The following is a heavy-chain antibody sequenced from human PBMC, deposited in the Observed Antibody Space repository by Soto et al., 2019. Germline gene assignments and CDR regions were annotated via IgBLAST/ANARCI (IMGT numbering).Heavy chain of an antibody. V-gene: IGHV3-64D*06. CDR1: GFTFSSYA. D-gene: IGHD3-16*01. J-gene: IGHJ6*02. CDR2: ISSNGGST. Sequence: GGSLILSCSASGFTFSSYAMHWVRQAPGKGLEYVSAISSNGGSTYYADSVKGRFTISRDNSKNTLYLQMSSLRAEDTAVYYCAKDLGLGAPYPPLGMDVWGQGTTVTVSS. CDR3: AKDLGLGAPYPPLGMDV.